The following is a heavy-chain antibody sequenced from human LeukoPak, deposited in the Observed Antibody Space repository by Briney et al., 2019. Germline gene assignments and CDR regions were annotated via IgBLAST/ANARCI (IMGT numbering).Heavy chain of an antibody. V-gene: IGHV4-61*01. CDR1: GGSISSGRYY. CDR2: IYYSGST. CDR3: ARDMTPNVAFDI. J-gene: IGHJ3*02. Sequence: SGTLSLTCAVSGGSISSGRYYWSWIRQPPGKGLEWLGDIYYSGSTNYNPSLKSRVTISVDTSKNQFSLKLSSVTAADTAMYYCARDMTPNVAFDIWGQGTMVTVSS.